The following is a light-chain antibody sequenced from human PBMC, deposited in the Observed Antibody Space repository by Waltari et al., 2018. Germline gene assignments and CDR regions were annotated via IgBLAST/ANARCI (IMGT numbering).Light chain of an antibody. CDR3: QSYDSSNLWV. CDR2: EDN. J-gene: IGLJ3*02. Sequence: NFMLTQPHSVSESPGKTITISCTRSSGSIASNYVQWYRQRPGSAPTTVIYEDNQRPSGVPARFPGSIDSSSNSASLTISGLKTEDEADYYCQSYDSSNLWVFGGATKLTVL. V-gene: IGLV6-57*03. CDR1: SGSIASNY.